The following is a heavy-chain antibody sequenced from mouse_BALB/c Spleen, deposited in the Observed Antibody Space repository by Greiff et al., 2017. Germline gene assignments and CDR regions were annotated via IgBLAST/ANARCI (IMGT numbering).Heavy chain of an antibody. CDR2: ISTYYGDA. J-gene: IGHJ4*01. CDR1: GYTFTDYA. D-gene: IGHD1-1*01. CDR3: ARGGGYYGSSHGAMDY. V-gene: IGHV1S137*01. Sequence: QVQLQQSGAELVRPGVSVKISCKGSGYTFTDYAMHWVKQSHAKSLEWIGVISTYYGDASYNQKFKGKATMTVDKSSSTAYMELARLTSEDSAIYYCARGGGYYGSSHGAMDYWGQGTSVTVSS.